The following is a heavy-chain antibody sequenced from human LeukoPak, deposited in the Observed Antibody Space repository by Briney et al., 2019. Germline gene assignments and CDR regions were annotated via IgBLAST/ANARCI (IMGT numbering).Heavy chain of an antibody. CDR3: AREYSSSFDP. CDR1: GYTFTSYG. D-gene: IGHD6-6*01. V-gene: IGHV1-18*01. J-gene: IGHJ5*02. CDR2: ISAYNGNT. Sequence: ASVKVSCKASGYTFTSYGISWVRQAPGQGLEWMGWISAYNGNTNYAQKFQGRVTMTRDTSISTAYMELSRLRSDDTAVYYCAREYSSSFDPWGQGTLVTVSS.